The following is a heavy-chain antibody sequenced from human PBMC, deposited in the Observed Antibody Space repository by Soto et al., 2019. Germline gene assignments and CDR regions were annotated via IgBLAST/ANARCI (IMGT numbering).Heavy chain of an antibody. V-gene: IGHV3-23*01. CDR2: ISGSGGST. CDR1: GFTFSSYA. Sequence: GSLRLSCAASGFTFSSYAMSWVRQAPGKGLEWVSAISGSGGSTYYADSVKGRFTISRDNSKNTLYLQMNSLRAEDTAVYYCAKVAQIAVAGRFDAFDIWGQGTMVTVSS. CDR3: AKVAQIAVAGRFDAFDI. J-gene: IGHJ3*02. D-gene: IGHD6-19*01.